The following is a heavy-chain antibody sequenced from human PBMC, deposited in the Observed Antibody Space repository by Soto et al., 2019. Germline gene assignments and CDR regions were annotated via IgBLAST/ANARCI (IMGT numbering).Heavy chain of an antibody. CDR3: ARVLYYGSGSYSPYGMDV. CDR2: VSPPFRTS. D-gene: IGHD3-10*01. V-gene: IGHV1-69*01. J-gene: IGHJ6*02. Sequence: QVQLVQSGAEVKKPGSSVKVSCKTSGVSFNNNGIGWVRQAPGHGLEWMGGVSPPFRTSNYARKFQGRFSITADESTGTVNMELSSLTSEDTAQYYCARVLYYGSGSYSPYGMDVWGQGTTVTVSS. CDR1: GVSFNNNG.